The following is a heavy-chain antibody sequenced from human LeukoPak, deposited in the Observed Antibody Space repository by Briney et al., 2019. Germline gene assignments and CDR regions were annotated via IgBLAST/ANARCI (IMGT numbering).Heavy chain of an antibody. CDR3: AREYYFDNSGYYGVGDY. J-gene: IGHJ4*02. CDR1: GYTFTAYY. CDR2: FISNSGGT. V-gene: IGHV1-2*02. Sequence: ASVKVSCKASGYTFTAYYIHWVRQAPGQGLEWMGWFISNSGGTNYTQGFQGRVTMTRDTSISTAYMELSRLRSDDTAVYYCAREYYFDNSGYYGVGDYWGQGTLVTVSS. D-gene: IGHD3-22*01.